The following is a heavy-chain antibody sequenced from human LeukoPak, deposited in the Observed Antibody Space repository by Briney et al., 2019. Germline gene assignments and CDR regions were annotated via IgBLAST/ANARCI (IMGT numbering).Heavy chain of an antibody. CDR3: AILSDIVVVPDATNRVSNWFDP. D-gene: IGHD2-2*01. CDR1: GYTFTSYD. J-gene: IGHJ5*02. V-gene: IGHV1-8*03. CDR2: MNPNSGNT. Sequence: ASVKVSCEASGYTFTSYDINWVRQATGQGREWMGWMNPNSGNTGYAQKFQGRVTITRNTSISTAYMELSSLRSEATAVYYCAILSDIVVVPDATNRVSNWFDPWGQGNLVTVSS.